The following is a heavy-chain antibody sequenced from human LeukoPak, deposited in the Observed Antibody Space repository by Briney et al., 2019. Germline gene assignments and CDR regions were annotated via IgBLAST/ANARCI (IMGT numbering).Heavy chain of an antibody. D-gene: IGHD2-2*01. V-gene: IGHV3-23*01. J-gene: IGHJ3*02. Sequence: GGSLRLSCAASGFTFSSYAMSWARQAPGKGLEWVSAISGSGGSTYYADSVKGRFTISRDNSKNTLYLQMNSLRAEDTAVYYCAKDVEDIVVVPAAPAAFDIWGQGTMVTVSS. CDR1: GFTFSSYA. CDR2: ISGSGGST. CDR3: AKDVEDIVVVPAAPAAFDI.